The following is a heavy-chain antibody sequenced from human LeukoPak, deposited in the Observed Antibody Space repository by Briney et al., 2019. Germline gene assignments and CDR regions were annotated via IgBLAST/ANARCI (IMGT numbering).Heavy chain of an antibody. CDR2: IRYDGSNK. J-gene: IGHJ4*02. Sequence: AGGCLRVSCAASGFTFSSYGMHWVRQAPGKRLEWVAFIRYDGSNKYYADSVKGRFTISRDNSKNTLYLQMNSLRAEDTAVYYCAKDSDPDYWGQGTLVTVSS. V-gene: IGHV3-30*02. CDR1: GFTFSSYG. CDR3: AKDSDPDY.